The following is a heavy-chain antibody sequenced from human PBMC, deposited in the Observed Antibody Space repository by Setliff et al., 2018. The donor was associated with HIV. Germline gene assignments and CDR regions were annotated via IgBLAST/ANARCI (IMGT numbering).Heavy chain of an antibody. CDR1: GYTLINYA. CDR2: VNTHTGSP. D-gene: IGHD4-17*01. V-gene: IGHV7-4-1*02. Sequence: GASVKVSCKASGYTLINYAINWVRQAPGQGLEWMGWVNTHTGSPTYAQVFTGRFVFSVDTSITTAYLEITSLKAEDTAVYYCARALYGDYGGDLNWLDPWGQGTLVTVSS. J-gene: IGHJ5*02. CDR3: ARALYGDYGGDLNWLDP.